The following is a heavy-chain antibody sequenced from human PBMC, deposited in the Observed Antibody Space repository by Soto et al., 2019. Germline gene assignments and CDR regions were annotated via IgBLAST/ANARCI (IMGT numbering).Heavy chain of an antibody. Sequence: GGSLILSCAASGFTFRSYAMKWVRQTPGKGLEWVSLIGESGTPTYYADSVKGRFTISRDNSGNTLFLEMYSLRAEDTAVYYCARYIPGVRYYGMDVWGQGTTVTVSS. J-gene: IGHJ6*02. CDR2: IGESGTPT. D-gene: IGHD2-2*01. V-gene: IGHV3-23*01. CDR1: GFTFRSYA. CDR3: ARYIPGVRYYGMDV.